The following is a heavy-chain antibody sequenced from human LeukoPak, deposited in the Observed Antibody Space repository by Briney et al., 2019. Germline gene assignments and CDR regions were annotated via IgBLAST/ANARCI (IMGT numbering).Heavy chain of an antibody. J-gene: IGHJ3*02. CDR2: IYENDEK. CDR1: GFSFSTGGVG. D-gene: IGHD2-15*01. V-gene: IGHV2-5*01. Sequence: ESGPTLVNPTQTLRLTCTFSGFSFSTGGVGGGWIRQPPGKALEWLGVIYENDEKLYSSSLQNRLYITKDTSKNQVVLTMANVDPVDTATYYCAHRHRGVASDIWGQGTMVTVSS. CDR3: AHRHRGVASDI.